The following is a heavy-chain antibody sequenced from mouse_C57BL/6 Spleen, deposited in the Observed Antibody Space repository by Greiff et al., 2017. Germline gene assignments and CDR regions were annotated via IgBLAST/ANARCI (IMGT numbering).Heavy chain of an antibody. CDR2: IDPENGDT. V-gene: IGHV14-4*01. Sequence: EVQLQQSGAELVRPGASVKLSCTASGFNIKDDYMHWVKQRPEQGLEWIGWIDPENGDTEYASKFQGKATITADTSSNTAYLQLSSLTSEDTAVSYCTTLYYYGSSHRWYFDVWGTGTTVTVSS. D-gene: IGHD1-1*01. CDR3: TTLYYYGSSHRWYFDV. J-gene: IGHJ1*03. CDR1: GFNIKDDY.